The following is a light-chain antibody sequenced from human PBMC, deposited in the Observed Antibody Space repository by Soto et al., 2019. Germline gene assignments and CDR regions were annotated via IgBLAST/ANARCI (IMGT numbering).Light chain of an antibody. CDR1: QSVRHW. Sequence: DIPLTQSPSTLQASIEDRVTITCQASQSVRHWLASYQQTPGKDPKVLIYKASNLESGGPSRFSGSGSGTEFTLTISSLQPDEFGTYYCQQYNTFPWTFGHGTKVEIK. J-gene: IGKJ1*01. CDR3: QQYNTFPWT. CDR2: KAS. V-gene: IGKV1-5*03.